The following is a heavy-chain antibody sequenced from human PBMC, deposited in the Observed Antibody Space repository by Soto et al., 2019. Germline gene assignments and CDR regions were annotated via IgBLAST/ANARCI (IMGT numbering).Heavy chain of an antibody. Sequence: PSQTLSLTCDISGDSVSSNSAGWNWIRQTPSRGLEWLGRTYYKSKWYYTYAASVKSRITVSPDTSKNQFSLQLTSVTPEDTAVYYCARGSWDDVSGHYSMDVWDKGTAVTVS. D-gene: IGHD1-1*01. V-gene: IGHV6-1*01. J-gene: IGHJ6*03. CDR1: GDSVSSNSAG. CDR3: ARGSWDDVSGHYSMDV. CDR2: TYYKSKWYY.